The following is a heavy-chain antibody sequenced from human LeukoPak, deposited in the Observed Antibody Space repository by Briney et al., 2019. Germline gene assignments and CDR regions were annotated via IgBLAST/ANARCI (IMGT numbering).Heavy chain of an antibody. D-gene: IGHD6-13*01. Sequence: GGSLRLSCAASGFTFSSYNINWVRQAPGKGLEWVSYISSSRRTISYADSVRGRFTISRDNAKNSLYLQMNSLRAEDTAVYYCAKSKSGYSSSWYSGAYGNSLDVWGKGTTVTISS. CDR2: ISSSRRTI. J-gene: IGHJ6*04. CDR3: AKSKSGYSSSWYSGAYGNSLDV. CDR1: GFTFSSYN. V-gene: IGHV3-48*01.